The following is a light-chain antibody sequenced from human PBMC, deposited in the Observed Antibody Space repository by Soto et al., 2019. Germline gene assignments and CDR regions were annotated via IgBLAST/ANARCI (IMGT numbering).Light chain of an antibody. CDR2: EVN. J-gene: IGLJ1*01. Sequence: QSVLTQPPSASGSPGQSVTISCTGTSSDVGAYNYVSWYQQRPNKAPKLMIYEVNKRPSGVPYRFSGSKSGNTASLTVSGLQAEDEAYYYCSSYTSSSTPCVFGTGTKLTVL. CDR3: SSYTSSSTPCV. CDR1: SSDVGAYNY. V-gene: IGLV2-8*01.